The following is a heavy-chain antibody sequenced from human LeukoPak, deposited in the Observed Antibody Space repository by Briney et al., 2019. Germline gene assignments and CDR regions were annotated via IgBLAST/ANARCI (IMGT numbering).Heavy chain of an antibody. CDR3: ARGDYGDYDLLDAFDI. V-gene: IGHV1-46*01. J-gene: IGHJ3*02. CDR2: INPSGGST. Sequence: ASVKVSCKASGYTFTSYYMHWVRQPPGQGLEWMGIINPSGGSTSYAQKFQGRVTMTRDTSTSTVYMELSSLRSEDTAVYYCARGDYGDYDLLDAFDIWGQGTMVTVSS. D-gene: IGHD4-17*01. CDR1: GYTFTSYY.